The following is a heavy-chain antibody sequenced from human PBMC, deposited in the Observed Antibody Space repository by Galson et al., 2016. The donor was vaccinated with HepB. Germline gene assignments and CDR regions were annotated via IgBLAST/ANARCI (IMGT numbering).Heavy chain of an antibody. Sequence: SLRLSCAASGFFFSTYNMNWVRQAPGKGLEWVSSISTPGSDLFYADSLKGRFTISRDNAKNSLYLEMTSLRPEDTAIYYCARDYGYWGSMYDFDYWGQGTLVTVSS. CDR3: ARDYGYWGSMYDFDY. CDR2: ISTPGSDL. CDR1: GFFFSTYN. D-gene: IGHD7-27*01. V-gene: IGHV3-21*06. J-gene: IGHJ4*02.